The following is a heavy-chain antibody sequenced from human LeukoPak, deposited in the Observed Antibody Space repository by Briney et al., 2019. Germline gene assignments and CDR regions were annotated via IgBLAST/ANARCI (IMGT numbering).Heavy chain of an antibody. V-gene: IGHV4-61*10. D-gene: IGHD1-26*01. CDR1: RGSISSGPYY. CDR3: ARGASGTLYDAFDI. Sequence: SETLSLTCTVSRGSISSGPYYWSWIRQSAGKGLEWVGRIYNNGSTNYNPSLRSRVTISLDTSKNQFSLKLNSVTAADTAVYYCARGASGTLYDAFDIWGRGTMVTVSS. J-gene: IGHJ3*02. CDR2: IYNNGST.